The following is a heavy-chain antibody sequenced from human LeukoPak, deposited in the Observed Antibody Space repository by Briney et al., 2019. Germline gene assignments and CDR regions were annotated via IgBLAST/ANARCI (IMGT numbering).Heavy chain of an antibody. Sequence: PGGSLRLSCAASGFTFSDYYMSWIRQAPGKGLEWVSYISSSGSTIYYADSVKGRFTISRDNAKNSLNLQMNSLRAEDTAVYYCARRDRGYSDPLDYWGQGTLVTVSS. J-gene: IGHJ4*02. CDR1: GFTFSDYY. V-gene: IGHV3-11*01. CDR3: ARRDRGYSDPLDY. CDR2: ISSSGSTI. D-gene: IGHD5-12*01.